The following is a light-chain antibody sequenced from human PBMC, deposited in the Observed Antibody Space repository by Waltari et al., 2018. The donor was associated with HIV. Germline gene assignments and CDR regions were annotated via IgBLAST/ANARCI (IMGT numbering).Light chain of an antibody. CDR3: QQSSDTPYT. Sequence: DIQMTQSPSSLSASVGDRVVISCRASQTISNYLNWYQQKPGKSPKLLIYSASALISGVPARFSGCGSGTDFTLAINNLQPEDFATYYCQQSSDTPYTFGLGTKVEIK. CDR2: SAS. J-gene: IGKJ2*01. V-gene: IGKV1-39*01. CDR1: QTISNY.